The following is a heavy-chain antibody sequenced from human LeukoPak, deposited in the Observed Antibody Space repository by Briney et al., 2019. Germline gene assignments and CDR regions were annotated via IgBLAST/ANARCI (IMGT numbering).Heavy chain of an antibody. J-gene: IGHJ4*02. CDR2: IRSSGSPI. Sequence: PGGSLRLSCAASGFTFSDYSMNWVRQAPGKGLEWVAYIRSSGSPIYYADSVKGRFTISRDNAKNSLYLQMNSLRDEDTAVYYCVRDPDALDFWGQGTLVTVSS. CDR1: GFTFSDYS. V-gene: IGHV3-48*02. CDR3: VRDPDALDF.